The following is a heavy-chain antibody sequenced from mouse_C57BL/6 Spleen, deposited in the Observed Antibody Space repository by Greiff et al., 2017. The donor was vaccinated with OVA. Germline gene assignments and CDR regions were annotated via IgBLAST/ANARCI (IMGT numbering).Heavy chain of an antibody. J-gene: IGHJ4*01. D-gene: IGHD3-3*01. CDR2: ISSGSSTI. CDR3: ARPRDKRYYYAMDY. V-gene: IGHV5-17*01. Sequence: EVQLVESGGGLVKPGGSLKLSCAASGFTFSDYGMHWVRQAPEKGLEWVAYISSGSSTIYYADTVKGRFTISRDNAKNTLFLQMTSLRSEDTAMYYCARPRDKRYYYAMDYWGQGTSVTVSS. CDR1: GFTFSDYG.